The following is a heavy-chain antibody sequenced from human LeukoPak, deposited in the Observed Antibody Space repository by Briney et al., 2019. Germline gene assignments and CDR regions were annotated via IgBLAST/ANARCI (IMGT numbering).Heavy chain of an antibody. Sequence: GGSLRLSCAASGFRVNSNFMTWVRQAPGKGLEWVSVIYSGGSTYYADSVKGRFTISRDNSKNTLYLQMNSLRAEDTAVYYCARVASGWYSDYWGQGTLVTVSS. D-gene: IGHD6-19*01. CDR1: GFRVNSNF. CDR3: ARVASGWYSDY. V-gene: IGHV3-53*01. J-gene: IGHJ4*02. CDR2: IYSGGST.